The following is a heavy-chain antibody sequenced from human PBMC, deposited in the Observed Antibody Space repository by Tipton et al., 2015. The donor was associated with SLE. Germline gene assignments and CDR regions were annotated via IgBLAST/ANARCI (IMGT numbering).Heavy chain of an antibody. CDR2: IYSGGST. V-gene: IGHV3-23*03. CDR3: AKVILGAGTIDY. D-gene: IGHD6-19*01. CDR1: GFTFSSYA. J-gene: IGHJ4*02. Sequence: SLRLSCAASGFTFSSYAMRWVRQAPGKGLEWVSVIYSGGSTYYADSVKGRFTISRDNSKNTLYLQMNSLRAEDTAVYYCAKVILGAGTIDYWGQGSLGTVSS.